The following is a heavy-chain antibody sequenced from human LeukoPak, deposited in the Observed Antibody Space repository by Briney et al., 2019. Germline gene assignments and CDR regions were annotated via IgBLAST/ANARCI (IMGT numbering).Heavy chain of an antibody. CDR1: GFTFSTYA. V-gene: IGHV3-23*01. D-gene: IGHD1-1*01. CDR3: AKDRPMEPTKYYYYMDV. Sequence: QAGGSLRLFCAASGFTFSTYAMSWVRQAPGKGLEWVSAISGSGGSTNYADSVKGRFTISRDNSKNTLYLQMNSLRAEDTAVYCCAKDRPMEPTKYYYYMDVWGKGTTVTVSS. J-gene: IGHJ6*03. CDR2: ISGSGGST.